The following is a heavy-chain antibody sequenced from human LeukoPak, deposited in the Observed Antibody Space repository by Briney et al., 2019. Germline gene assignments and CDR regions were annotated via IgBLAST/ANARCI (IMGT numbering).Heavy chain of an antibody. CDR2: IYTSGST. CDR1: GASISSGEYY. D-gene: IGHD6-13*01. J-gene: IGHJ5*02. CDR3: ARVGNSSSWNEAFDP. Sequence: SETLSLTCTVSGASISSGEYYWSWIRQPAGKGLEWIGRIYTSGSTNYNPSLKSRVTISVDTSKNQFSLKLSSVTAADTAMYYCARVGNSSSWNEAFDPWGQGTLVTVSS. V-gene: IGHV4-61*02.